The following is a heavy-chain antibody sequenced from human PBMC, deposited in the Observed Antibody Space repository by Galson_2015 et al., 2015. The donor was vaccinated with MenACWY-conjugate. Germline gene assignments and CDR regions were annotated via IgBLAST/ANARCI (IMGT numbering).Heavy chain of an antibody. V-gene: IGHV3-48*01. CDR2: ITNSGNSI. J-gene: IGHJ4*02. D-gene: IGHD5-12*01. Sequence: SLRLSCAASGFTFSIYGMSWVRQAPGKGLEWVSYITNSGNSIYYADSVKGRFTISRDNAKNSLYLQMNSLRADDTAVYYCASYRDSSYDSSFDYWGQGTLVTVSS. CDR3: ASYRDSSYDSSFDY. CDR1: GFTFSIYG.